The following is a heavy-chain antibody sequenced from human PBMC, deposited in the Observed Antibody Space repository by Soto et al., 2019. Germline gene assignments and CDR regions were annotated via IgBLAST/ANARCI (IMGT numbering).Heavy chain of an antibody. CDR1: GFTFSSYS. Sequence: GGSLRLSCAASGFTFSSYSMNWVRQAPGKGLEWVSSISSSSSYIYYADSVKGRFTISRDNAKNSLYLQMNSLRAEDTAVYYCARDLAPILGYYYYGMDVWGQGTTVTVSS. D-gene: IGHD2-21*01. CDR3: ARDLAPILGYYYYGMDV. J-gene: IGHJ6*02. V-gene: IGHV3-21*01. CDR2: ISSSSSYI.